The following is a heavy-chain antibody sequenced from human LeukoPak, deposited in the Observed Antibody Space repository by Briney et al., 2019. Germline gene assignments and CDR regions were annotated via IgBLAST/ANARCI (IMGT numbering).Heavy chain of an antibody. CDR1: GGTFSSYA. Sequence: SVKVSCKASGGTFSSYAISWVRQAPGQGLGWMGGIIPIFGTANYAQKFQGRVTITADESTSTAYMELSSPRSEDTAVYYCARAGLNYYDSSGYYYEYFQHWGQGTLVTVSS. J-gene: IGHJ1*01. CDR2: IIPIFGTA. CDR3: ARAGLNYYDSSGYYYEYFQH. D-gene: IGHD3-22*01. V-gene: IGHV1-69*01.